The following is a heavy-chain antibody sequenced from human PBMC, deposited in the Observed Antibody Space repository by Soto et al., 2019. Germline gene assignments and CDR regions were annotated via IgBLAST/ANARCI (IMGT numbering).Heavy chain of an antibody. CDR1: GFTFSSYS. J-gene: IGHJ4*02. CDR2: ISSSSSTI. V-gene: IGHV3-48*01. D-gene: IGHD3-3*01. CDR3: ARDSDFWSGYSHYFDY. Sequence: EVQLVESGGGLVQPGGSLRLSCAASGFTFSSYSMNWVRQAPGKGLEWVSYISSSSSTIYYADSVKGRFTISRDNAKNSLYLQMNSLRAEDTAVYYCARDSDFWSGYSHYFDYWGQGTLVTVSS.